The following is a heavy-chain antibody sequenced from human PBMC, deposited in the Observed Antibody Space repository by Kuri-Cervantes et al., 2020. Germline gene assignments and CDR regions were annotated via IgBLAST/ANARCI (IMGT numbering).Heavy chain of an antibody. J-gene: IGHJ6*02. V-gene: IGHV3-30*18. CDR3: AKPSAGFGELLYYYYGMDV. Sequence: GGSPRLSCAASGFTFSSYGMHWVRQAPGKGLEWVAVISYDGSNKYYADSVKGRFTISRDNSKNTLYLQMNSLRAEDTAVYYCAKPSAGFGELLYYYYGMDVGGQGTTVTVSS. CDR2: ISYDGSNK. D-gene: IGHD3-10*01. CDR1: GFTFSSYG.